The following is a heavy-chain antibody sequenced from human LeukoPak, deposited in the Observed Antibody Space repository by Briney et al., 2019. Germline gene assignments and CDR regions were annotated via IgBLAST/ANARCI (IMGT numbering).Heavy chain of an antibody. J-gene: IGHJ4*02. CDR2: IRYDGSNK. V-gene: IGHV3-30*02. CDR1: GFTFSSYG. CDR3: ARMVHNYGSLFDY. Sequence: PGGSLRLSCAASGFTFSSYGMHWVRQAPGKGLEWVAFIRYDGSNKYYAGSVKGRFTISRDNSKNTLYLQMNSLRAEDTAVYYCARMVHNYGSLFDYWGQGTLVTVSS. D-gene: IGHD3-10*01.